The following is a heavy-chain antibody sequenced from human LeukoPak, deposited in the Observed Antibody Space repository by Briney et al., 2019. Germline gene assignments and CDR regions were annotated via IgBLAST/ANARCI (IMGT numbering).Heavy chain of an antibody. CDR3: ARGPYYDSSGCVLDY. CDR2: IIPILGIA. Sequence: ASVKVSCKASGGTFSSYTISWVRQAPGQGLEWMGRIIPILGIANYAQKFQGRVTITADKSTSTAYMELSSLRSEDTAVYYCARGPYYDSSGCVLDYWGQGTLVTVSS. CDR1: GGTFSSYT. D-gene: IGHD3-22*01. J-gene: IGHJ4*02. V-gene: IGHV1-69*02.